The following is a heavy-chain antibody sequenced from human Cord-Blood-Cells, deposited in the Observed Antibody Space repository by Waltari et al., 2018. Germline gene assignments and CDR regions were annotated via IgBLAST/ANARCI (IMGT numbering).Heavy chain of an antibody. Sequence: EVQLVESGGGLIQPGGSLRLSCAASGFTVSSNYMSWVRQAPGKGLEWVSVIYSGGSQYYADSVKGRFTIYRDNSKNTLYLQMNSLRAEDTAVYYCARGFGYYGSGSYYNYFDYWGQGTLVTVSS. V-gene: IGHV3-53*01. CDR2: IYSGGSQ. D-gene: IGHD3-10*01. J-gene: IGHJ4*02. CDR3: ARGFGYYGSGSYYNYFDY. CDR1: GFTVSSNY.